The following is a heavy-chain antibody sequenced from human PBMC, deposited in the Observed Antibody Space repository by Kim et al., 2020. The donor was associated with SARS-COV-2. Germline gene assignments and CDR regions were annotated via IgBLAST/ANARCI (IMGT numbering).Heavy chain of an antibody. Sequence: GGSLRLSCAASGFTFSSYWMSWVRQAPGKGLEWVANIKQDGSEKYYVDSVKGRFTISRDNAKNSLYLQMNSLRAEDTAVYYCARGPGPTYFGVVIFKNAFDIWGQGTMVTVSS. CDR2: IKQDGSEK. J-gene: IGHJ3*02. V-gene: IGHV3-7*04. CDR1: GFTFSSYW. CDR3: ARGPGPTYFGVVIFKNAFDI. D-gene: IGHD3-3*01.